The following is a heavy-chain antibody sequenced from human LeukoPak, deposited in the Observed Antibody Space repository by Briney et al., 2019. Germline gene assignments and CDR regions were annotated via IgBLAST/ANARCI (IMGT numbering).Heavy chain of an antibody. CDR2: IGGSDGTT. J-gene: IGHJ4*02. V-gene: IGHV3-23*01. CDR3: AMYLVRGRFDY. CDR1: GFTFSSNA. D-gene: IGHD3-10*01. Sequence: GGSLRLSCAASGFTFSSNAMSWVRQAPGKGLEWVSSIGGSDGTTSYADSVKGRFTISRDNSKNTLSLQMNSLRADDTAVYYCAMYLVRGRFDYWGQGTLVTVSS.